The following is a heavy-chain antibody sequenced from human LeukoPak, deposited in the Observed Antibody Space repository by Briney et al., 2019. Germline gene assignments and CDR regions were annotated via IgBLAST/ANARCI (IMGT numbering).Heavy chain of an antibody. J-gene: IGHJ4*02. V-gene: IGHV4-34*01. CDR2: INHSGST. CDR1: GGSFSGYY. D-gene: IGHD3-10*01. CDR3: ARRPLYGSGPRVDY. Sequence: SETLSLTCAVYGGSFSGYYWSWIRQPPGEGLEWIGEINHSGSTNYNPSLKSRVTISVDTSKNQFSLKLSSVTAADTAVYYCARRPLYGSGPRVDYWGQGTLVTVSS.